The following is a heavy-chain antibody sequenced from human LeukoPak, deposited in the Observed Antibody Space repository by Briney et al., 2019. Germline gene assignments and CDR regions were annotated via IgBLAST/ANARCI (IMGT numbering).Heavy chain of an antibody. D-gene: IGHD3-22*01. CDR3: AKNRGSSAYYPTDD. J-gene: IGHJ4*02. Sequence: GGSLRLSCAASEFTFSSYAMSWVRQAPGKGLEWVSAISSDGGSTYYADSVRGRFTISRDNSKNTLYLQVNSLRAEDTAVYYCAKNRGSSAYYPTDDWGQGTLVTVST. V-gene: IGHV3-23*01. CDR1: EFTFSSYA. CDR2: ISSDGGST.